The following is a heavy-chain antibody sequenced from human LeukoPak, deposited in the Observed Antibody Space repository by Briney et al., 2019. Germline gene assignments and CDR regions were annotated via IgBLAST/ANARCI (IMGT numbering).Heavy chain of an antibody. Sequence: GGSLRLSRAASAFPFNNYAMSWVRQAPGKGLEWVSQISFSCGSIHYADSVKGRFTISRDNSKNILYLQMNSLIAEDTALYYCTNHGDPDYWGQGTLVTVSS. CDR3: TNHGDPDY. J-gene: IGHJ4*02. CDR2: ISFSCGSI. CDR1: AFPFNNYA. D-gene: IGHD2-21*02. V-gene: IGHV3-23*01.